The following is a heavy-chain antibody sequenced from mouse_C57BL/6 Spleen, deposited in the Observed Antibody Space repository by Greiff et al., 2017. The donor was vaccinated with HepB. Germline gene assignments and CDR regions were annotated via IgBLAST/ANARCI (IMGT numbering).Heavy chain of an antibody. D-gene: IGHD1-1*01. CDR3: ASGGYGSSYGAMDY. V-gene: IGHV1-80*01. J-gene: IGHJ4*01. CDR2: IYPGDGDT. Sequence: VQLQQSGAELVKPGASVKISCKASGYAFSSYWMNWVKQRPGKGLEWIGQIYPGDGDTNYNGKFKGKATLTADKSSSTAYMQLSSLTSEDSAVYFCASGGYGSSYGAMDYWGQGTSVTVSS. CDR1: GYAFSSYW.